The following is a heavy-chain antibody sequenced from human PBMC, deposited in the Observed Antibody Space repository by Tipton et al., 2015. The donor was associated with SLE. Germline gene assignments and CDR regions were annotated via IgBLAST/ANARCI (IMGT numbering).Heavy chain of an antibody. Sequence: TLSLTCTVSGGSISSYYWSWIRQPPGKGLEWIGYIYYSGSTNYNPPLKSRVTISVDTPKNQFSLKLSSVTAADTAVYYCARHISPLGAFDIWGQGTMVTVSS. V-gene: IGHV4-59*08. D-gene: IGHD7-27*01. CDR3: ARHISPLGAFDI. CDR2: IYYSGST. CDR1: GGSISSYY. J-gene: IGHJ3*02.